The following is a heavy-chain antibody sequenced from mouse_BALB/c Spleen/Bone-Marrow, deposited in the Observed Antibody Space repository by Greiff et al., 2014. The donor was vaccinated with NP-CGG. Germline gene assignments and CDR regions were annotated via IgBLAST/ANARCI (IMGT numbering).Heavy chain of an antibody. Sequence: LQESGSELVRPGASVKLSCKASGYTFTSYWMHWVRQRHGQGLEWIGNIYPGSGRTYYDEKFKNKVSLTVDTSSSTAYMHLSSLRCEGSAVYYCTRREGAYYGSYVGYFDYWGQGTTRTVSS. D-gene: IGHD2-10*01. CDR1: GYTFTSYW. CDR3: TRREGAYYGSYVGYFDY. J-gene: IGHJ2*01. CDR2: IYPGSGRT. V-gene: IGHV1S22*01.